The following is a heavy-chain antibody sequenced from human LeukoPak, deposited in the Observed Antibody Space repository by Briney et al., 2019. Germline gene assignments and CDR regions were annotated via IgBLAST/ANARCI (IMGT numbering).Heavy chain of an antibody. CDR1: GGFISSSSYY. Sequence: SETLSLTCTVSGGFISSSSYYWGWIRQPPGKGLEWIGSIYYSGSTYYNPSLKSRVTISVDTSKNQFSLKLSSVTAADTAVYYCARQGAGIAVAASPFDYWGQGTLVTVSS. D-gene: IGHD6-19*01. CDR3: ARQGAGIAVAASPFDY. V-gene: IGHV4-39*01. CDR2: IYYSGST. J-gene: IGHJ4*02.